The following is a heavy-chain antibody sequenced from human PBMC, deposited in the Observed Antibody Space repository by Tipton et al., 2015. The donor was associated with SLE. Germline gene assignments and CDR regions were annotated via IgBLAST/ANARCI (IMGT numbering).Heavy chain of an antibody. V-gene: IGHV1-18*01. Sequence: QLVQSGAEVKKPGASVKVSCKTSGYTFTSYGISWVRQAPGQGLEWMGWISAYNGDTNYAQKFQGRVTITADDSTSTTYMELRSLRSEDTAMYYCAREISDGGRLHYFDSWGQGTLVTVSA. CDR1: GYTFTSYG. J-gene: IGHJ4*02. D-gene: IGHD2/OR15-2a*01. CDR3: AREISDGGRLHYFDS. CDR2: ISAYNGDT.